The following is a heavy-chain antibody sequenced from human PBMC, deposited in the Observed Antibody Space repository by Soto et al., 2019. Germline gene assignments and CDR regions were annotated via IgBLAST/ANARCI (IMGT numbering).Heavy chain of an antibody. Sequence: QVQLVQSGAEVKKPGSSVKVSCKVSGGTFRKFAVSWVRQAPGQGLEWMGGVVPMFRTPNYAQKFQGRVTITADESTSTAYMELRSVRSEDTAVYYCATGATGDFGDFDLWGRGTVVTVSS. J-gene: IGHJ2*01. V-gene: IGHV1-69*01. D-gene: IGHD3-9*01. CDR1: GGTFRKFA. CDR3: ATGATGDFGDFDL. CDR2: VVPMFRTP.